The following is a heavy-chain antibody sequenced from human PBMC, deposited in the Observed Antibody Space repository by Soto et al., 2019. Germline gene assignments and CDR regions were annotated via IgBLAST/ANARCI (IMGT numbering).Heavy chain of an antibody. CDR2: VYHIGST. CDR1: GGSISTSY. V-gene: IGHV4-59*01. D-gene: IGHD3-3*01. J-gene: IGHJ4*02. CDR3: ARDGSGNDFWDGPWYFDS. Sequence: QLQLQESGPGLVKPSETLSLTCTVSGGSISTSYWSWIRQPPGKGLEWLGYVYHIGSTKYNPSLKKRVTISLDTSQNQFSLKLESVSAADTALYYCARDGSGNDFWDGPWYFDSWGQGTLVTVSS.